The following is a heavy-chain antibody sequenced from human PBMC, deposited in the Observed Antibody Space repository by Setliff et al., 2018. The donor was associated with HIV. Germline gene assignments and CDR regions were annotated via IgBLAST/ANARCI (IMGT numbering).Heavy chain of an antibody. CDR2: INPKSGGT. CDR3: AGLGSGWSDSYYSAMDV. CDR1: GYTFNDNY. J-gene: IGHJ6*02. V-gene: IGHV1-2*06. D-gene: IGHD6-19*01. Sequence: ASVKVSCKASGYTFNDNYIHWVRQAPGQGLEWMGRINPKSGGTSYAQKFQDRVTMTRDTSTNSAYMERRSLRSDDTAVYFCAGLGSGWSDSYYSAMDVWGQGTTVTVSS.